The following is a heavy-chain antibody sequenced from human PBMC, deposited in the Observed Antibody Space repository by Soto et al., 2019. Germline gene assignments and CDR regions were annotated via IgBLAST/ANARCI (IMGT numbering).Heavy chain of an antibody. CDR3: ARGTARYCSSTSCHPNYSNYYGNWFDP. CDR1: GGSFSGYY. J-gene: IGHJ5*02. CDR2: INHSGST. D-gene: IGHD2-2*01. Sequence: SETLSLTCAVYGGSFSGYYWSWIRQPPGKGLEWIGEINHSGSTNYNPSLKSRVTTSVDTSKNQFPLKLSSVTAADTAVYYCARGTARYCSSTSCHPNYSNYYGNWFDPWGQGTLVTVSS. V-gene: IGHV4-34*01.